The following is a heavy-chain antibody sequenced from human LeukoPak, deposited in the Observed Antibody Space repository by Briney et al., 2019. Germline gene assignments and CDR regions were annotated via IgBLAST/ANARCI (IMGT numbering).Heavy chain of an antibody. CDR1: GASISGSGYY. J-gene: IGHJ4*02. CDR3: ARVFGDSFDY. CDR2: IYYSGST. Sequence: SETLSLTCTVSGASISGSGYYWGWIRQPPGKGLEGIGSIYYSGSTYYNPSLKSRVTISVDTSKNQFSLKLSSVTAADTAVYYCARVFGDSFDYWGQGTLVTVSS. V-gene: IGHV4-39*07. D-gene: IGHD2-21*01.